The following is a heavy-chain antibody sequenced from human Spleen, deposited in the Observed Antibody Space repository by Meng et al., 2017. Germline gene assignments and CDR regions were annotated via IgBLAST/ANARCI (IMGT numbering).Heavy chain of an antibody. J-gene: IGHJ4*02. CDR1: GGSFSGYY. CDR3: ARGLLLAALRN. V-gene: IGHV4-34*01. D-gene: IGHD6-6*01. CDR2: INHSGGT. Sequence: GPRRQWGAGLFKPSETLSLTCAVYGGSFSGYYWSWIRQPPGKGLEWIGEINHSGGTNYNPSLKSRVTISVDMSKNQFSLKLSSVTAADTAVYYCARGLLLAALRNWGQGTLVTASS.